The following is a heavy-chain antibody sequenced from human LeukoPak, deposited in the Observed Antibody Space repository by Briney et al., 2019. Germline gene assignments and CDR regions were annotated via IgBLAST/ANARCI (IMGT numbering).Heavy chain of an antibody. J-gene: IGHJ6*03. D-gene: IGHD2-15*01. Sequence: GGSLRLSCAASGFTFSDYYMSWIRQAPGKGLEWVSYISGSGSAIYDADSVKGRFTISRDNAKNSLYLQMNSLRAEDTAVYYCARSPRRLLRYYYYMDVWGKGTTVTISS. CDR2: ISGSGSAI. V-gene: IGHV3-11*04. CDR3: ARSPRRLLRYYYYMDV. CDR1: GFTFSDYY.